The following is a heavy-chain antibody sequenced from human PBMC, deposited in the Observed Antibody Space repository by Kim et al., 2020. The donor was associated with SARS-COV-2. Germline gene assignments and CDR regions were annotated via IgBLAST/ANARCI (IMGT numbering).Heavy chain of an antibody. J-gene: IGHJ4*02. V-gene: IGHV3-11*05. D-gene: IGHD6-13*01. Sequence: AAPVKARFTISRDNAKNSLYLQMNSLRAEDPAMYYWARVSEGGSSWYYFDSWGQGTLVTVSS. CDR3: ARVSEGGSSWYYFDS.